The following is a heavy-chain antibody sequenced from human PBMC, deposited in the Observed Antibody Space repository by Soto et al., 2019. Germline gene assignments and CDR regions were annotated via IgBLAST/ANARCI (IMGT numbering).Heavy chain of an antibody. CDR1: GFTFSSYA. Sequence: QVQLVESGGGVVQPGRSLRLSCAASGFTFSSYAMHWVRQALGKGLEWVAVISYDGSNKYYADSVKGRFTISRDNSKNTLYLQMNSLRAEDTAVYYCARDLGDLNYGMDVWGQGTTVTVSS. CDR3: ARDLGDLNYGMDV. CDR2: ISYDGSNK. D-gene: IGHD3-16*01. J-gene: IGHJ6*02. V-gene: IGHV3-30-3*01.